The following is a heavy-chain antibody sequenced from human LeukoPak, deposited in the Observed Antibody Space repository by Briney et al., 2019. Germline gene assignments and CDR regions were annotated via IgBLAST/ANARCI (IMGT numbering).Heavy chain of an antibody. D-gene: IGHD3-22*01. Sequence: SVKVSCKASGGAFSSYAISWVRPAPGQGLEWMGGIIPIFGTSNYAQKFQGRVTITADESTSTAYIELSSLRSEDTAVYYCARGPLYYYDSSGYYYSAAFDIWGQGTMVTVSS. V-gene: IGHV1-69*13. CDR3: ARGPLYYYDSSGYYYSAAFDI. CDR2: IIPIFGTS. CDR1: GGAFSSYA. J-gene: IGHJ3*02.